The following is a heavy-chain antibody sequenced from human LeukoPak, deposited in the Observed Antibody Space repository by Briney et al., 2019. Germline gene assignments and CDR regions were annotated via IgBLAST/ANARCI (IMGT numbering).Heavy chain of an antibody. CDR2: ISGGST. J-gene: IGHJ5*02. Sequence: GGSLRLSCAASGFTVSSNEMSWVRQAPGKGLEWVSSISGGSTYYADSRKGRFTISRDNSKNTLYLQMNSLRAEDTAVYYCAKASWSSSWYTWFDPWGQGTLVTVSS. CDR3: AKASWSSSWYTWFDP. D-gene: IGHD6-13*01. V-gene: IGHV3-38-3*01. CDR1: GFTVSSNE.